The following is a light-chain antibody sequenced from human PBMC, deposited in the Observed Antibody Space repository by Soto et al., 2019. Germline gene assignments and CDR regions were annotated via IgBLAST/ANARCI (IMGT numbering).Light chain of an antibody. CDR2: QTS. V-gene: IGKV3D-11*03. CDR3: HQRQSWTRT. J-gene: IGKJ1*01. Sequence: EIVLTQSPATLSSFPGDRVTLSCRASQYINTRLAWYQHRPGQAPRLLIYQTSIRAAGIPARFSASGTGTDGTITISDVKKEDVAVYDCHQRQSWTRTFGQGTKVDIK. CDR1: QYINTR.